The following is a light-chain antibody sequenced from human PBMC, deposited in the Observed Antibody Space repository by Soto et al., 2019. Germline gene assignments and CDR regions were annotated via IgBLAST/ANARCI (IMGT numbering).Light chain of an antibody. CDR1: SSDVGGSGL. CDR2: EGF. Sequence: QSAVTQPASVSGSPGQSITISCTGTSSDVGGSGLVSWYQFHPGKAPKLLIFEGFKRPSGVSNRFSGSKSGSTASLTISGLQADDEADYYCCSYAGRSTWDVVFGGGTKVTVL. J-gene: IGLJ2*01. CDR3: CSYAGRSTWDVV. V-gene: IGLV2-23*01.